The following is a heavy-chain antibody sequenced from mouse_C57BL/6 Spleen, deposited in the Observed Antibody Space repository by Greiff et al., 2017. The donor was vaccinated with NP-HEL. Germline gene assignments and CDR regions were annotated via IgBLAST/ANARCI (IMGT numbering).Heavy chain of an antibody. J-gene: IGHJ2*01. Sequence: EVKVEESGGGLVKPGGSLKLSCAASGFTFSSYAMSWVRQTPEKRLEWVATISDGGSYTYYPDNVKGRFTISRDNAKNNLYLQMSHLKSEDTAMYYCARDDHLDYWGQGTTLTVSS. CDR3: ARDDHLDY. V-gene: IGHV5-4*01. CDR2: ISDGGSYT. CDR1: GFTFSSYA.